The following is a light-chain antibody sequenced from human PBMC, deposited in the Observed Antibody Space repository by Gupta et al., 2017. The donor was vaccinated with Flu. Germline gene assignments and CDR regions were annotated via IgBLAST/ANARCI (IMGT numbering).Light chain of an antibody. V-gene: IGLV2-14*01. Sequence: QSALTQPDSVSGSPGQSITISCTGTSNDVGAYIYVSWYQQHPGKVPKLILYEVSNRPSGISNRFSGSKSGNTASLTISDLQPEDEADYYCSSYTTTNTLGVFGTGTTVTVL. J-gene: IGLJ1*01. CDR3: SSYTTTNTLGV. CDR1: SNDVGAYIY. CDR2: EVS.